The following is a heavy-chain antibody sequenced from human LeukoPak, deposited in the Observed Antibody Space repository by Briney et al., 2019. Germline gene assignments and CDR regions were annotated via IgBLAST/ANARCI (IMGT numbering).Heavy chain of an antibody. V-gene: IGHV1-24*01. D-gene: IGHD2-2*01. Sequence: ASVKVSCTVSGYTLTELSMHWVRQAPGKGLEWMGGFDPEDGETIYAQKFQGRVTMTEDTSTDTAYMELSSLRSEDTAVYYCATVGPGVWGEWGVVPSNWFDPWGQGTLVTVSS. CDR3: ATVGPGVWGEWGVVPSNWFDP. J-gene: IGHJ5*02. CDR2: FDPEDGET. CDR1: GYTLTELS.